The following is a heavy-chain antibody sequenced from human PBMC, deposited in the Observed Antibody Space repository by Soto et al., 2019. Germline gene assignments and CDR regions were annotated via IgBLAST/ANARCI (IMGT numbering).Heavy chain of an antibody. CDR3: ATAEVDY. CDR2: MNSDGRTT. Sequence: PGGSLRLSCAASGFNFGNNWMHWVRQAPGKGLEWVSRMNSDGRTTNYADSVKGRFTVSRDNAKNTLYLQMSSLRAEDTAVYYCATAEVDYWGPGTLVTVSS. J-gene: IGHJ4*02. CDR1: GFNFGNNW. V-gene: IGHV3-74*01.